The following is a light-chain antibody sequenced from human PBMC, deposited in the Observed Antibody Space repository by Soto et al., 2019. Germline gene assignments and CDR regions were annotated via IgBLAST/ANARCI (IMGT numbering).Light chain of an antibody. CDR1: SSDVGGYNY. Sequence: QSALTQPASVSGSPGQSVTISCTGTSSDVGGYNYVSWYQQHPGKAPKLMIYAVSLRPRGVPNRFSGSKSGNTAFLTISGLQAEDEADYYCSSYAGNGTVVFGGGTKLTVL. V-gene: IGLV2-14*01. J-gene: IGLJ2*01. CDR2: AVS. CDR3: SSYAGNGTVV.